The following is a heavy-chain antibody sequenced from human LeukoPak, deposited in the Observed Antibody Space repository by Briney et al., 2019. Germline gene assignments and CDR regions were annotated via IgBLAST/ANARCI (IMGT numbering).Heavy chain of an antibody. Sequence: GGSLRLSCTASGFTFSSYAMSWVRQAPGKGLEWVSAISGSGGSTYYADSVKGQFTISRDNAKNSLYLQMNSLRAEDTAVYYCATWGSSYYFDYWGQGTLVTVSS. CDR2: ISGSGGST. D-gene: IGHD6-6*01. V-gene: IGHV3-23*01. CDR1: GFTFSSYA. J-gene: IGHJ4*02. CDR3: ATWGSSYYFDY.